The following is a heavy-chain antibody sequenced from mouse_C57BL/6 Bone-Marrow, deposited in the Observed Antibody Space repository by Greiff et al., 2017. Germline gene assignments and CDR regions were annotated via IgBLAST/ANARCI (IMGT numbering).Heavy chain of an antibody. CDR3: ARHEVTTGFAY. CDR2: ISNGGGST. J-gene: IGHJ3*01. Sequence: EVKLMDSGGGLVQPGGSLKLSCAASGFTFSDYYMYWVRQTPEKRLAWVAYISNGGGSTYYPDTVKGRFTISRDNAKNTLYLQMRRLKSEDTAMYYCARHEVTTGFAYWGQGTLVTVSA. CDR1: GFTFSDYY. V-gene: IGHV5-12*01. D-gene: IGHD2-2*01.